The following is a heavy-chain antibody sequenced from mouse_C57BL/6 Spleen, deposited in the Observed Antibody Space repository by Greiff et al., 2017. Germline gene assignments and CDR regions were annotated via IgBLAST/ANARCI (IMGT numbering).Heavy chain of an antibody. Sequence: VQLQQSGAELVRPGSSVKLSCKASGYTFTSYWMHWVKQRPIQGLEWIGNIDPSDSETHYNQKFKDKATLTVDKSSSTAYMQLSSLTSEDSAGYFCAKAYYINPYYIDYWGQGTTLTVSS. CDR3: AKAYYINPYYIDY. CDR1: GYTFTSYW. D-gene: IGHD2-5*01. J-gene: IGHJ2*01. CDR2: IDPSDSET. V-gene: IGHV1-52*01.